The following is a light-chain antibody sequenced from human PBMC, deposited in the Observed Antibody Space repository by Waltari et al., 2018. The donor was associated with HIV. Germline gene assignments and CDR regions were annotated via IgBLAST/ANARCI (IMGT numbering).Light chain of an antibody. CDR2: DNN. CDR1: TSNIGHNF. J-gene: IGLJ2*01. Sequence: QSVLTQPPSVSATPGQKVTIPCSGRTSNIGHNFVSWYQHIPGTAPKLLIYDNNERPSGIPARFSASKSGTSATLGITGLQTGDEADYYCATWDSGLNDVVFGGGTKVTAL. V-gene: IGLV1-51*01. CDR3: ATWDSGLNDVV.